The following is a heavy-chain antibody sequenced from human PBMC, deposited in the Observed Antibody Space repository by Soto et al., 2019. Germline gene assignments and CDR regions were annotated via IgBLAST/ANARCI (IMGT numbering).Heavy chain of an antibody. CDR3: ARSYYDFWSGYYTPLAFDI. V-gene: IGHV1-8*01. J-gene: IGHJ3*02. D-gene: IGHD3-3*01. CDR2: MNPNSGNT. Sequence: ASVKVSCKASGYTFTSYDINWVRQATGQGLEWMGWMNPNSGNTGYAQKFQGRVTMTRNTSISTAYMELSSLRSEDTAVYCCARSYYDFWSGYYTPLAFDIWGQGTMVTVSS. CDR1: GYTFTSYD.